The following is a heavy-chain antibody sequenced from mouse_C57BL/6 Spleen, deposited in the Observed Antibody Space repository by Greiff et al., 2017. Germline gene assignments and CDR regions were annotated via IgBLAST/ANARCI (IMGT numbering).Heavy chain of an antibody. CDR2: INPNNGGT. J-gene: IGHJ4*01. D-gene: IGHD2-5*01. V-gene: IGHV1-26*01. Sequence: EVQLQQSGPELVKPGASVKLSCKASGYTFTDYYMNWVKQSHGKSLEWIGDINPNNGGTSYNQKFKGKATLTVDKSSSTAYMELRSLTSEDSAVYYCARTYYSKDYYAMDYWGQGTSVTVSS. CDR3: ARTYYSKDYYAMDY. CDR1: GYTFTDYY.